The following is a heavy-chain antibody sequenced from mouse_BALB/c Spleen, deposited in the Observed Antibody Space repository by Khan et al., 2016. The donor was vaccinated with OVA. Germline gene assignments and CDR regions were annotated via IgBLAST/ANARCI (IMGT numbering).Heavy chain of an antibody. CDR3: AIGGSSGPAWFAY. Sequence: EVQLQESGPGLVKPSQSLSLTCSVTGYSIPSGYFWNWIRQFPGNNLEWLGYIRYDGYSNYNPSLKNRISITRDTSKNQFFLKLNSVPPEYTATYDGAIGGSSGPAWFAYWVQGTLVTVSA. D-gene: IGHD3-1*01. CDR2: IRYDGYS. J-gene: IGHJ3*01. V-gene: IGHV3-6*02. CDR1: GYSIPSGYF.